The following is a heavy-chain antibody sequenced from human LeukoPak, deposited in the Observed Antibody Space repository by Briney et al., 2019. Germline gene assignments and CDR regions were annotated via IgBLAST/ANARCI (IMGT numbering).Heavy chain of an antibody. D-gene: IGHD4-11*01. V-gene: IGHV3-66*01. CDR2: IYSGGDT. CDR3: ARYGITVTFDY. CDR1: GFTVSSNY. Sequence: GGTLRLSCAASGFTVSSNYMSWVRQAPGKGLEWVSVIYSGGDTYYADSVKGRFTISRDNFKNTLYLQMNSLRAADTAVYYCARYGITVTFDYWGHGILVTVSS. J-gene: IGHJ4*01.